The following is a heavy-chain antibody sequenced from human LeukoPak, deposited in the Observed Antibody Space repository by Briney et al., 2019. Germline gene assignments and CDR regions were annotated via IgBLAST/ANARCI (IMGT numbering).Heavy chain of an antibody. D-gene: IGHD2-15*01. V-gene: IGHV1-69*04. Sequence: SVNVSCKASGGTFSSYAISWVRQAPGQGREWMGRIIPILGIANYAQKFQGRVTITADKSTSTAYMELSSLRSEDTAVYYCAGGDCSGGSCYFDYWGQGTLVTVSS. CDR2: IIPILGIA. CDR1: GGTFSSYA. CDR3: AGGDCSGGSCYFDY. J-gene: IGHJ4*02.